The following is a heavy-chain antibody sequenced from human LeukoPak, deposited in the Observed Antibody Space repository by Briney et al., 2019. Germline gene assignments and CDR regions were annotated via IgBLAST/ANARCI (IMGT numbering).Heavy chain of an antibody. Sequence: GESLKISCKGSGYSFTSYWIGWVRQMPGKGLEWMGIIYPGDSDTRYSPSFQGQVTISADKSISTAYLQWSSLKASDTAMYYCARLVFGDYSVYYYFDYWGQGTLVTVSS. CDR1: GYSFTSYW. D-gene: IGHD4-17*01. V-gene: IGHV5-51*01. CDR2: IYPGDSDT. J-gene: IGHJ4*02. CDR3: ARLVFGDYSVYYYFDY.